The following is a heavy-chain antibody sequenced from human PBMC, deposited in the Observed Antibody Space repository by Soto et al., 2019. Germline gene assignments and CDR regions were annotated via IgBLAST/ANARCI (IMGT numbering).Heavy chain of an antibody. CDR1: GYTFTSYG. V-gene: IGHV1-18*01. CDR2: ISAYNGNT. J-gene: IGHJ5*02. D-gene: IGHD6-19*01. Sequence: QVQLVQSGAEVKKPGASVKVSCKASGYTFTSYGISWVRLAPGQGLEWMGWISAYNGNTNYAQKLQGRVTMTTDTSTSTDYMELRSRRSDDTAVYYCARDRGRIAVAGSGWFDPWGQGPLVTVSS. CDR3: ARDRGRIAVAGSGWFDP.